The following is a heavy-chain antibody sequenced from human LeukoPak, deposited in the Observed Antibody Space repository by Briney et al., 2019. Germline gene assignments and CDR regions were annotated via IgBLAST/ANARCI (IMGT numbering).Heavy chain of an antibody. V-gene: IGHV3-64D*06. CDR2: ISANGGST. CDR1: GFIISNYA. CDR3: VKDLYKGDSSSWYYFDY. D-gene: IGHD6-13*01. Sequence: GGSLRLSCSASGFIISNYAMHWVRQAPGKGLEYASAISANGGSTYYADSVKGRFTISRDNSKNTLYLQMSSLRAEDTAIYHCVKDLYKGDSSSWYYFDYWGQGTLVTVSS. J-gene: IGHJ4*02.